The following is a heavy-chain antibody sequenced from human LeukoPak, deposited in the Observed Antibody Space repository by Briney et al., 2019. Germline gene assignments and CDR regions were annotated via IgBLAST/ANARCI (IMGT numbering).Heavy chain of an antibody. V-gene: IGHV4-39*01. CDR1: GGSISSSNSY. D-gene: IGHD4/OR15-4a*01. J-gene: IGHJ4*02. CDR2: MYYSGSS. Sequence: SETLSLTCTVSGGSISSSNSYRGWIRQPPGKGLEWIGSMYYSGSSYYNPSLKSRVTISVDTSKNQFSLKLSSVTAADTAVYYCVIMVGYWGQGTLVTVSS. CDR3: VIMVGY.